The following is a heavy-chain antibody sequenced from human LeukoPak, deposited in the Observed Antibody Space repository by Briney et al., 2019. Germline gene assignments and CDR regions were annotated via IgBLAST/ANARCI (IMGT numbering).Heavy chain of an antibody. J-gene: IGHJ4*02. CDR1: GGSISGHY. Sequence: KPLETLSLTCTVSGGSISGHYWSWIRKPAGKGLEWIGRIYTSGNTNYNPSLKSRVTISVDTSKNQFSLKLSSVTAADTAVYYCPRVPRVVTTFYFDYWGQGTLVAVSS. CDR3: PRVPRVVTTFYFDY. D-gene: IGHD4-23*01. CDR2: IYTSGNT. V-gene: IGHV4-4*07.